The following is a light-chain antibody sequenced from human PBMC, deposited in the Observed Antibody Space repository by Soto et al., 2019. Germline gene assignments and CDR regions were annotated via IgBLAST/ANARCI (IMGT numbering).Light chain of an antibody. CDR2: GNS. CDR1: SSNSGAGYD. J-gene: IGLJ2*01. CDR3: QSYDSSLSAVV. V-gene: IGLV1-40*01. Sequence: QLVLTQPPSVSGAPGQRVTISCTGSSSNSGAGYDVHWYQQLPGTAPKLLIYGNSNRPSGVPDRFSGSKSGTSASLAITGLQAEDEADYYCQSYDSSLSAVVFGGGTKVTVL.